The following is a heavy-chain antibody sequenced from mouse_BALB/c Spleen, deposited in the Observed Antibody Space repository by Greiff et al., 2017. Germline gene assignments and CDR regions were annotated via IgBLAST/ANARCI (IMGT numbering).Heavy chain of an antibody. J-gene: IGHJ4*01. CDR3: VRDAMDY. CDR2: IWTGGGT. V-gene: IGHV2-9-2*01. Sequence: VKLMESGPGLVAPSQSLSITCTVSGFSLTSYDISWIRQPPGKGLEWLGVIWTGGGTNYNSAFMSRLSISKDNSKSQVFLKMNSLQTDDTAIYYCVRDAMDYWGQGTSVTVSS. CDR1: GFSLTSYD.